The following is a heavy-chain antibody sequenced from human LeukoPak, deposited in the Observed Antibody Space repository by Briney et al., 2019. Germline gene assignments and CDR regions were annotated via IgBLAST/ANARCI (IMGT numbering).Heavy chain of an antibody. CDR2: INWNGGST. J-gene: IGHJ4*02. CDR3: AKGGPTGSNYFDF. Sequence: PGGSLRLSCAAYGFTFSSYAMHWVRQAPGKGLEWVSGINWNGGSTSYADSVKGRFTISRDNAKNSLYLQMNSLRADDTAVYYWAKGGPTGSNYFDFWGQGTLVTVSS. V-gene: IGHV3-20*04. D-gene: IGHD1-26*01. CDR1: GFTFSSYA.